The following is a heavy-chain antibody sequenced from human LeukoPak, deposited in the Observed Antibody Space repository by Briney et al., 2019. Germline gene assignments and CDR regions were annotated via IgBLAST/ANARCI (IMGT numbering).Heavy chain of an antibody. CDR3: ARGGYHYYYYGMDV. V-gene: IGHV1-69*04. D-gene: IGHD5-18*01. J-gene: IGHJ6*02. CDR1: GGTFSSYA. Sequence: GASVKVSCKASGGTFSSYAISWVRQAPGQGLEWMGRIIPILGIANYAQKFQGRVTITADKSTSTAYVELSSLRSDDTAVYHCARGGYHYYYYGMDVWGQGTTVTVSS. CDR2: IIPILGIA.